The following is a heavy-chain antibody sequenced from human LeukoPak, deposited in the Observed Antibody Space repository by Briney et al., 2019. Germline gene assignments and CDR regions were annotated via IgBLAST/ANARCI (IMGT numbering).Heavy chain of an antibody. Sequence: PSETLSLTCAVYGGSFSGYYWSWIRQPPGKGLEWIGEINHSGSTNYNPSLKSRVTISVDTSKNQFSLKLSSETAADTAVYYCARGPNYPRRRYFDYWGQGTLVTVSS. D-gene: IGHD1-7*01. CDR3: ARGPNYPRRRYFDY. CDR2: INHSGST. J-gene: IGHJ4*02. CDR1: GGSFSGYY. V-gene: IGHV4-34*01.